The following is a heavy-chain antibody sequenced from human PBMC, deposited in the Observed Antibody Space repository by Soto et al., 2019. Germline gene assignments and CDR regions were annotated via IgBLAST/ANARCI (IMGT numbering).Heavy chain of an antibody. D-gene: IGHD3-10*01. V-gene: IGHV4-39*01. CDR1: GGSISSSRYY. CDR2: IYYSGST. CDR3: ARHDYYGSGSPWFDP. J-gene: IGHJ5*02. Sequence: SETLSLTCTVSGGSISSSRYYWGWIRQPPGKGLEWIGSIYYSGSTYYNPSLKSRVTISVDTSKNQFSLKLSSVTAADTAVYYCARHDYYGSGSPWFDPWGQGTLVTVS.